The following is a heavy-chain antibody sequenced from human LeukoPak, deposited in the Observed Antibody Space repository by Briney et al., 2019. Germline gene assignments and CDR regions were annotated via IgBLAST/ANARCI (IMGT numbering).Heavy chain of an antibody. D-gene: IGHD3-16*02. V-gene: IGHV3-23*01. Sequence: GGSLRLSCAASGFTFSTYNMNWVRQAPGKGLEWVSAISGSGGSTYYADSVKGRFTISRDNSKNTLYLQMNSLRAEDTAVYYCAKDAGLGELSSPVDYWGQGTLVTVSS. CDR2: ISGSGGST. CDR1: GFTFSTYN. J-gene: IGHJ4*02. CDR3: AKDAGLGELSSPVDY.